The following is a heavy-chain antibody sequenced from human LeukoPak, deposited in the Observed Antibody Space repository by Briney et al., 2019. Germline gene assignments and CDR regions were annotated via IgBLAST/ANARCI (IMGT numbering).Heavy chain of an antibody. V-gene: IGHV4-30-2*01. Sequence: PSETLSLTCTVSGGSISSGDYYWSWIRQPPGKGLEWIGYIYHSGSTYYNPSLKSRVTISVDRSKNQFSLKLGSVTAADTAVYYCARLAVFGVVMDYYYYMDVWGKGTTVTVSS. J-gene: IGHJ6*03. D-gene: IGHD3-3*01. CDR3: ARLAVFGVVMDYYYYMDV. CDR1: GGSISSGDYY. CDR2: IYHSGST.